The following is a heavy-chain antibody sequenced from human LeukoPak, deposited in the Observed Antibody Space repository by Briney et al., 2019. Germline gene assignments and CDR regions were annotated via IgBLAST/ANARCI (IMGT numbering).Heavy chain of an antibody. V-gene: IGHV4-59*01. D-gene: IGHD3-22*01. Sequence: SETLSLTCTVSGGSISSYYWSWIRQPPGKGLEWIGCIHYSGSTNYNPSLKSRVTISVDTSENQFSLKLSSVTAADTAVYYCARVRDRSSYFYDLDYWGQGTLVTVSS. CDR3: ARVRDRSSYFYDLDY. CDR2: IHYSGST. CDR1: GGSISSYY. J-gene: IGHJ4*02.